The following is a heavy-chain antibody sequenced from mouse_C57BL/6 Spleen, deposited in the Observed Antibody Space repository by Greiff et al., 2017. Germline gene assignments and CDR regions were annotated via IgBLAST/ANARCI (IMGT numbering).Heavy chain of an antibody. CDR1: GFTFSSYA. Sequence: EVQLMESGAGLVKPGGSLKLSCAASGFTFSSYAMSWVRQTPEERLEWVAYISSGGDYIYYADTVKGRFTLSRDNARNTLYLQMSSLKSEDTAMYYCTRDQRDYDYSYWGQGTLVTVSA. CDR3: TRDQRDYDYSY. D-gene: IGHD2-4*01. CDR2: ISSGGDYI. J-gene: IGHJ3*01. V-gene: IGHV5-9-1*02.